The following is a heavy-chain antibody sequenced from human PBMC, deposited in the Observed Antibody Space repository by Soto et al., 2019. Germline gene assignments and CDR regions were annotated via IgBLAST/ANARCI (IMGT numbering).Heavy chain of an antibody. CDR1: GYTFTSYA. V-gene: IGHV1-3*01. Sequence: SCKASGYTFTSYAMHWVRQAPGQRLEWMGWINAGNGNTKYSQKFQGRVTITRDTSASTAYMELSSLRSEDTAVYYCATYYYDSSGYYDAGYWGQGTLVTVSS. D-gene: IGHD3-22*01. CDR3: ATYYYDSSGYYDAGY. J-gene: IGHJ4*02. CDR2: INAGNGNT.